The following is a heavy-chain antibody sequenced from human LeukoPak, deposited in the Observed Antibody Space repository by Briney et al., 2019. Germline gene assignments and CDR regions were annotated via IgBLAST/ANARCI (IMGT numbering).Heavy chain of an antibody. CDR3: AREREGIVVPAAPTYFDY. CDR1: GGSISSYY. V-gene: IGHV4-4*07. D-gene: IGHD2-2*01. Sequence: SETLSLTCTDSGGSISSYYWSWIRQPAGKGLEWIGRIYTSGSTNYNPSLKSRVTMSVDTSKNQFSLKLSSVTAADTAVYYCAREREGIVVPAAPTYFDYWGQGTLVTVSS. CDR2: IYTSGST. J-gene: IGHJ4*02.